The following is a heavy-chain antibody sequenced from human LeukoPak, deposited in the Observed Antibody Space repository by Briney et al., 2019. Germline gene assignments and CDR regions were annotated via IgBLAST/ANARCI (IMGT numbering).Heavy chain of an antibody. D-gene: IGHD2-2*01. V-gene: IGHV4-38-2*02. CDR3: ARDQLLSYYFDY. Sequence: SETLSLTCAVSGYSISSGYYWGWIRPPPGKGLEWIGIIYHSGRTYYNPSLKSRVTISVDTSKTQFSVKLSFVTAADTAVYYCARDQLLSYYFDYWGQGTLVTVSS. J-gene: IGHJ4*02. CDR2: IYHSGRT. CDR1: GYSISSGYY.